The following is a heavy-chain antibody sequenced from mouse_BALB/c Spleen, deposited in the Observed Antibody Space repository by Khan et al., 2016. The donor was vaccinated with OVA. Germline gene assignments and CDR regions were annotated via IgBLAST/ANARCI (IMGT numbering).Heavy chain of an antibody. D-gene: IGHD2-10*01. V-gene: IGHV2-6-7*01. CDR3: ARAYYANYREAMDY. CDR1: GFSLTGYG. J-gene: IGHJ4*01. Sequence: VQLKESGPGPVAPSQSLSITCTVSGFSLTGYGVNWVRQPPGKGLEWLGMIWGDGSTDYNSALKSRLSISQDNSKSPVFLKMNSLQTDDTARYYCARAYYANYREAMDYWGQGTSVTVSS. CDR2: IWGDGST.